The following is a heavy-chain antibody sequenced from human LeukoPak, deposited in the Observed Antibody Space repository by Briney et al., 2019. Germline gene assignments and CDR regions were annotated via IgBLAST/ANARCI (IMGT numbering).Heavy chain of an antibody. Sequence: PSETLSLTCAVYGGSFSGYYWSWIRQPPGKGLEWIGEINHSGSTNYNPSLKSRVTISVDTSKNQFSLKLSSVTAADTAVYYCARVPKRYCSSTSCYTGGDYWGQGTLVTVSS. J-gene: IGHJ4*02. D-gene: IGHD2-2*02. CDR1: GGSFSGYY. V-gene: IGHV4-34*01. CDR3: ARVPKRYCSSTSCYTGGDY. CDR2: INHSGST.